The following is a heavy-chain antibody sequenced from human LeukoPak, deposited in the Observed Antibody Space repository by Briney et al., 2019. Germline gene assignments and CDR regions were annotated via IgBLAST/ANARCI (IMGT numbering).Heavy chain of an antibody. CDR2: ISSSGGYT. J-gene: IGHJ3*02. CDR3: AKDLREYTSSPRNAFHI. D-gene: IGHD6-6*01. V-gene: IGHV3-23*01. CDR1: GFTFSNKS. Sequence: GGSLRLSCAASGFTFSNKSMNWVRQAPGKGLEWVSTISSSGGYTYYADSVKGQFTISRDNSKNTLYPPLNSLRAEDTAVYYCAKDLREYTSSPRNAFHIWGQGTMVTVSS.